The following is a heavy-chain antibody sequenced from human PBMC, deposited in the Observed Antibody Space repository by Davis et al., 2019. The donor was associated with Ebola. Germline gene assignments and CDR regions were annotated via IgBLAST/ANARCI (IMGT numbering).Heavy chain of an antibody. J-gene: IGHJ6*02. V-gene: IGHV3-30*18. CDR3: AKGDYDFWSGYRPIDYYYGMDV. D-gene: IGHD3-3*01. CDR2: ISYDGSNK. CDR1: GFTFSSYG. Sequence: GESLKISCAVSGFTFSSYGMHWVCQAPGKGLAWVAVISYDGSNKYYADSVKGRFTISRDNSKNTLYLQMNSLRAEDTAVYYCAKGDYDFWSGYRPIDYYYGMDVWGQGTTVTVSS.